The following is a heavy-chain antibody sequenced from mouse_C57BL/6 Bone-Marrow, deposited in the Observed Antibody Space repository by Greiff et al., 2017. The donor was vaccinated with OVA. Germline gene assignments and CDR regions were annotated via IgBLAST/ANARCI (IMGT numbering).Heavy chain of an antibody. J-gene: IGHJ2*01. CDR1: GYSITSGYY. Sequence: ESGPGLVKPSQSLSLTCSVTGYSITSGYYWNWIRQFPGNKLEWMGYISYDGSNNYNPSLKNRISITRDTSKNQFFLKLNSVTTEDTATYYCARGRVFDDWGQGTTLTVAS. CDR2: ISYDGSN. CDR3: ARGRVFDD. V-gene: IGHV3-6*01.